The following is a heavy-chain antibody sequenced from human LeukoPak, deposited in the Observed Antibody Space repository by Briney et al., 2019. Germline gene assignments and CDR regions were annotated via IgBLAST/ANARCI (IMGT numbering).Heavy chain of an antibody. J-gene: IGHJ4*02. Sequence: GGSLRLSCAASGVTFSSYAMSWVRQAPGKGLEWVSGISGSGDNTYYADSVKGRFTISRDNSKNTLYVQVNSLGTEDTAAYYCAKGSYYDSSGSFYFDYWGQGTLVTVSS. D-gene: IGHD3-22*01. CDR2: ISGSGDNT. CDR1: GVTFSSYA. CDR3: AKGSYYDSSGSFYFDY. V-gene: IGHV3-23*01.